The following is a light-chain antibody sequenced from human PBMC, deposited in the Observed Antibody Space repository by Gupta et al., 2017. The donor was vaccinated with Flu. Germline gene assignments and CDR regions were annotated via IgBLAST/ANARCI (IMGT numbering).Light chain of an antibody. CDR2: DVT. CDR3: SSYSSSTTLSYV. CDR1: SNDVGAYEY. Sequence: TSSCTGTSNDVGAYEYVSWYQQHPGKAPKLIIYDVTNRPSGISNRFSGSKSGNTASPTISGLQAEDEAEDYCSSYSSSTTLSYVFGTGTKVTVL. V-gene: IGLV2-14*03. J-gene: IGLJ1*01.